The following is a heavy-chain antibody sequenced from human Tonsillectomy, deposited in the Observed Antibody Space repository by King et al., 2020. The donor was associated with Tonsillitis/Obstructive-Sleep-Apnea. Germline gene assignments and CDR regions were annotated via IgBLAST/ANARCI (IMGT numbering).Heavy chain of an antibody. Sequence: VQLQQWGAGLLKPSETLSLTCAVYGGSFSGYYWGWIRQPPGKGLEWIGEINHSGSTNYNPSLKSRVTISVDTSKNQFSLKLSSVTAADTAVYYCARGLIVVVPAAPSHYYYYMDVWGKGTTVTVSS. J-gene: IGHJ6*03. CDR3: ARGLIVVVPAAPSHYYYYMDV. D-gene: IGHD2-2*01. V-gene: IGHV4-34*01. CDR2: INHSGST. CDR1: GGSFSGYY.